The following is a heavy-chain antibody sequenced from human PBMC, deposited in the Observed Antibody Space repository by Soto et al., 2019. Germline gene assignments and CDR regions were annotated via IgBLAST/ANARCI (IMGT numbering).Heavy chain of an antibody. J-gene: IGHJ4*02. V-gene: IGHV4-59*01. CDR3: AREDIAGYFDY. CDR2: IYSSGST. Sequence: SETLSLTCTVSGGSISNYYWSWIRQPPGKGLEWIGYIYSSGSTHYNPSLQSRVTISIDTSKNQVSLKVNSVTAADTAVYYCAREDIAGYFDYWGQGTLVTVSS. CDR1: GGSISNYY. D-gene: IGHD2-15*01.